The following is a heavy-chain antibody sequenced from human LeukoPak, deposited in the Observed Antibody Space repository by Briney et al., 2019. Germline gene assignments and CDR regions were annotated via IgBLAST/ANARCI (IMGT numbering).Heavy chain of an antibody. CDR1: GGSISSGGYS. CDR2: IYHSGST. CDR3: ASYFYGPQNYYYYYGMDV. V-gene: IGHV4-30-2*01. D-gene: IGHD3-22*01. J-gene: IGHJ6*02. Sequence: SETLSLTCAVSGGSISSGGYSWSWIRQPPGKGLEWIGYIYHSGSTYYNPSLKSRVTISVDRSKNQFSLKLSSVTAADTAVYYCASYFYGPQNYYYYYGMDVWGQGTTVTVSS.